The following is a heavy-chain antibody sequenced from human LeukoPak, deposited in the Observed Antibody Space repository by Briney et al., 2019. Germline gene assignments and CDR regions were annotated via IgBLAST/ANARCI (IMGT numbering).Heavy chain of an antibody. J-gene: IGHJ4*02. CDR3: ACPYRSRFDY. CDR1: GFTFSDFH. D-gene: IGHD6-13*01. V-gene: IGHV3-11*01. Sequence: GGSLRLSCVVSGFTFSDFHMSWLRQAPGKGLEWISYITNSGSDIEYADSVKGRFTISWDNAKKSLYLEMNTLRAEDTAIYYCACPYRSRFDYWGQGTLVTVSS. CDR2: ITNSGSDI.